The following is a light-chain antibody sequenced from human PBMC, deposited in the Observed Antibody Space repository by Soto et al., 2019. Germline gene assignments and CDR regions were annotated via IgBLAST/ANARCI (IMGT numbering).Light chain of an antibody. CDR1: QTVRNNY. Sequence: VLTQSPVTLSLPQGERATLSCRASQTVRNNYLAWYQQKPGQAPRLLIYDAASRSTGIQDRLCGGGSGTVFPLTISILEPEDFAVYCRQHFSSHPLTFGGGTKVDIK. CDR2: DAA. CDR3: QHFSSHPLT. J-gene: IGKJ4*01. V-gene: IGKV3-20*01.